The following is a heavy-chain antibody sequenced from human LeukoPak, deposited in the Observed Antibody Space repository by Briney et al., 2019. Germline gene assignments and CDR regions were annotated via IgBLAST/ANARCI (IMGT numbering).Heavy chain of an antibody. Sequence: GRSLRLSCAASGFTLGTFAMHWVRQAPGKGLEWVAVISYDGSNKDHADSVKGRFTISRDNSKNTLYLQMNSLRAEDTAVYYCAKDSHSGYFDYWGQGTLVTAPS. D-gene: IGHD1-26*01. J-gene: IGHJ4*02. V-gene: IGHV3-30*04. CDR3: AKDSHSGYFDY. CDR1: GFTLGTFA. CDR2: ISYDGSNK.